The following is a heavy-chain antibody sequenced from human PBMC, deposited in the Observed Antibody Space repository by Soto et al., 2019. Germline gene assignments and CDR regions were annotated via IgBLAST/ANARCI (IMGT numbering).Heavy chain of an antibody. J-gene: IGHJ6*02. V-gene: IGHV3-7*05. CDR3: AKLKYYDILTGYGGMDV. D-gene: IGHD3-9*01. CDR2: IEQDGSEK. Sequence: PGGSLRLSCAASGFIFSSFWMSWVRQPPGKGLEWVANIEQDGSEKYYVDSVKGRFTISRDNAKNSLYLQMNSLRAEDTAVYYCAKLKYYDILTGYGGMDVWGQGTTVTVSS. CDR1: GFIFSSFW.